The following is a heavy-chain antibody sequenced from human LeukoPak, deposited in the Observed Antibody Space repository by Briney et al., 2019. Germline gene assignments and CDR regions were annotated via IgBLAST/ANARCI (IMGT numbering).Heavy chain of an antibody. CDR3: ARGRSSSSWSPLFDY. V-gene: IGHV4-39*07. J-gene: IGHJ4*02. CDR1: GGSISSSSYY. Sequence: PSETLSLTCTVSGGSISSSSYYWGWIRQPPGKGLEWIGSIYYSGSTYYNPSLKSRVTISVDTSKNQFSLKLSSVTAADTAVYYCARGRSSSSWSPLFDYWGQGTLVTVSS. D-gene: IGHD6-13*01. CDR2: IYYSGST.